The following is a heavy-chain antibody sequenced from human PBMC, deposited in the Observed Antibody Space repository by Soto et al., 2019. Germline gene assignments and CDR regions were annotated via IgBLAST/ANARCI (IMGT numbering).Heavy chain of an antibody. D-gene: IGHD3-9*01. Sequence: SETLSLTCPVSGGSISSYYWSWIRQPPGKGLEWIGYIYYSGSTNYNPSLKSRVTISVDTSKNQFSLKLSSVTAADTAVYYCASLDMGFGPWGQGTLVTVSS. CDR2: IYYSGST. J-gene: IGHJ5*02. V-gene: IGHV4-59*08. CDR3: ASLDMGFGP. CDR1: GGSISSYY.